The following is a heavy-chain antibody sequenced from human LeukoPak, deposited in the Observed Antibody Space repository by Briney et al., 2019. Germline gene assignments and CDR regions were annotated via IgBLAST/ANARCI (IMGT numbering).Heavy chain of an antibody. CDR1: GYTFTRYY. J-gene: IGHJ4*02. CDR3: ARDDGITMVRGLSFYYY. D-gene: IGHD3-10*01. CDR2: INPSGGST. V-gene: IGHV1-46*01. Sequence: ASVKVSCKASGYTFTRYYIHWVRQAPGQGLEWMGTINPSGGSTSYAQKFQGRLTVTRDMSTSTAYMELRSLRSDDTAVYYCARDDGITMVRGLSFYYYWGQGTLVTVSS.